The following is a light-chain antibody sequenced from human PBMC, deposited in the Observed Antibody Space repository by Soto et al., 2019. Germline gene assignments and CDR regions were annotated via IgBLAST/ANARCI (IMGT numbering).Light chain of an antibody. J-gene: IGKJ4*01. CDR3: QQTYSNPLT. Sequence: DIQMTQSPSSLSASVGDRVTITCRASQSIISFLHWYQQKPGKAPKLLIYAASSLQSGVPSRFSGSGSGTDFTLTISSLQPEDFATYNCQQTYSNPLTFGGGTKVEIK. V-gene: IGKV1-39*01. CDR2: AAS. CDR1: QSIISF.